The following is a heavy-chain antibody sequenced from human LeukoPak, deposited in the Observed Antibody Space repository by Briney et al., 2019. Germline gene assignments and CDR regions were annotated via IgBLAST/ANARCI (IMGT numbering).Heavy chain of an antibody. D-gene: IGHD3-22*01. J-gene: IGHJ4*02. CDR3: ARGDSGGYSCLDY. CDR1: VYTFTNYG. CDR2: ISGYNGNT. V-gene: IGHV1-18*01. Sequence: ASVTVSCKASVYTFTNYGLTWVRQAPGQGLEWMGWISGYNGNTDYAQKFQGRVTLTTDTSTSTAYMELRSLRSDDTAVYYCARGDSGGYSCLDYWGQGTLVTVSS.